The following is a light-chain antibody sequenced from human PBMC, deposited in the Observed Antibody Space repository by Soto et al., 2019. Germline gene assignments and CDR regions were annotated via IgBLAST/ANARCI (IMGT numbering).Light chain of an antibody. CDR3: QQSYSTPFT. Sequence: DIQMTQSPSSLSASVGDRVTITCRASQSISSYLNWYQQKPGKAPKLLIYAASSLQSGVPSRFSGSGSRTDFTLTISSLQPENFVTYYCQQSYSTPFTFGPGTKVDIK. J-gene: IGKJ3*01. CDR2: AAS. V-gene: IGKV1-39*01. CDR1: QSISSY.